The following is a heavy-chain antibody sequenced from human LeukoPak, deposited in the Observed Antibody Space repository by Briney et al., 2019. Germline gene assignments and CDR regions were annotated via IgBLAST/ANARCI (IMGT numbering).Heavy chain of an antibody. CDR3: AREEWEPRGLDP. V-gene: IGHV1-18*01. J-gene: IGHJ5*02. D-gene: IGHD1-26*01. CDR2: ISAYNGNT. CDR1: GGTFSSYA. Sequence: ASVKVSCKASGGTFSSYAISWVRQAPGQGLEWMGWISAYNGNTNYAQKLQGRVTMTTDTSTSTAYMELRSLRSDDTAVYYCAREEWEPRGLDPWGQGTLVTVSS.